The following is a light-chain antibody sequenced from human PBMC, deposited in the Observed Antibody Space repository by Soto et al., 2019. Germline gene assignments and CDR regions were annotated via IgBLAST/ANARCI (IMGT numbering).Light chain of an antibody. CDR2: AAS. CDR3: QQSFSSPPWT. J-gene: IGKJ1*01. Sequence: DIQMTQSPSSLSASVGDRVTITCRASQGISNHLVWYQQKPGKAPNLLIYAASSLHSGVPSRFSGSGSGTDFTLTISSLQPEDFATYYCQQSFSSPPWTFGQGTKVDIK. CDR1: QGISNH. V-gene: IGKV1-39*01.